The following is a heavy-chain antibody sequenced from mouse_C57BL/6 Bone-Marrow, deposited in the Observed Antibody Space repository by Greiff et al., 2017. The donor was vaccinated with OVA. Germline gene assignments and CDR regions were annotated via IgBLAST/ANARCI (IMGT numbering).Heavy chain of an antibody. CDR2: IDPENGDT. J-gene: IGHJ3*01. Sequence: EVQLQQSGAELVRPGASVKLSCTASGFNIKDDYMHWVKQRPEQGLEWIGWIDPENGDTEYASKFQGKATITADTSSNTAYLQLSSLTSEDTAVYYCTTAGTRDADWGQGTLVTVSA. CDR3: TTAGTRDAD. V-gene: IGHV14-4*01. CDR1: GFNIKDDY. D-gene: IGHD3-3*01.